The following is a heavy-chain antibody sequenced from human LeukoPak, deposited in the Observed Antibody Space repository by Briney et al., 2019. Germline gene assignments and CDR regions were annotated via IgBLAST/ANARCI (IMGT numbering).Heavy chain of an antibody. CDR1: GYTFTGYY. J-gene: IGHJ4*02. D-gene: IGHD3-16*01. CDR2: INPNSGGT. V-gene: IGHV1-2*02. Sequence: ASVKVSCKASGYTFTGYYMHWVRQAPGQGLEWMGWINPNSGGTNYAQKFQGRVTMTRDTSISTAYMELSRLRSDDTAVYYCARDLRLGDAPLYDYWGQGTLVTVSS. CDR3: ARDLRLGDAPLYDY.